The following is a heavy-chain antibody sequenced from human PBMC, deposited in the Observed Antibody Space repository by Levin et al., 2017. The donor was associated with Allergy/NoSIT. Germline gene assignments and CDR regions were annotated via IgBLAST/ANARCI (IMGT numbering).Heavy chain of an antibody. Sequence: SQTLSLTCTVSGDSVTRSSYYWGWIRQPPGKGLEWITSAYHGGSNYYNPSLQSRVTISVDTSKNKISLRLKSVTAADTAVYYCARHPGGYDYITWCDPWGQGTLVTVSS. CDR2: AYHGGSN. CDR1: GDSVTRSSYY. J-gene: IGHJ5*02. V-gene: IGHV4-39*01. CDR3: ARHPGGYDYITWCDP. D-gene: IGHD5-12*01.